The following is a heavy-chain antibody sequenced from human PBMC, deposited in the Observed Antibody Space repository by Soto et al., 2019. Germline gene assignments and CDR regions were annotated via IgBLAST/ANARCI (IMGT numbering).Heavy chain of an antibody. CDR3: ARVPSP. V-gene: IGHV4-30-2*01. Sequence: QLQLQESGSGLVKPSQTLSLTCAVSGGSISSGGYSWSWFRQPPGKGLEWIGYIYHNRKTYYNPSLKRRVTISVDRSKNQFSLTLSSVTAADTAMYYCARVPSPWGQGTLVTVSS. J-gene: IGHJ5*02. CDR2: IYHNRKT. CDR1: GGSISSGGYS.